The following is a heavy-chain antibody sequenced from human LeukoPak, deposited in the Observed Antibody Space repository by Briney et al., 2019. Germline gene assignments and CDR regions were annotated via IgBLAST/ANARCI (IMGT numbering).Heavy chain of an antibody. CDR1: GFTFSGSA. V-gene: IGHV3-23*01. CDR2: ITGSGDST. CDR3: AKHLIYGSGSSSYFNY. Sequence: GGSLRLSCVASGFTFSGSAMNWVRQAPGKGLEWVSTITGSGDSTYYTDSVKGRFTISSDTSKNTLYLQMNSLRAEDTAIYYCAKHLIYGSGSSSYFNYWGQGTLVTVSS. D-gene: IGHD3-10*01. J-gene: IGHJ4*02.